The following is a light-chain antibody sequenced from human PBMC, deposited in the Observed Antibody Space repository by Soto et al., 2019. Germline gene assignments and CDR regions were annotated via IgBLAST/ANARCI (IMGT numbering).Light chain of an antibody. V-gene: IGLV2-11*01. CDR3: CSYAGGPYV. CDR2: DVS. Sequence: QSALTQPRSVSGSPGQSVAISCTGTSSDVGGYDYVSWYQQHPGKAPNVIIFDVSKRPSGVPDRFSGSKSGNTASLTISGLQAEDEAEYYCCSYAGGPYVFGTGTKVTVL. CDR1: SSDVGGYDY. J-gene: IGLJ1*01.